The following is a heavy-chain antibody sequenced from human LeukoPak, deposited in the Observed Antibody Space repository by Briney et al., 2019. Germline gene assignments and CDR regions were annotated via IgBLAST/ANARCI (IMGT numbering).Heavy chain of an antibody. J-gene: IGHJ4*02. CDR2: ISGSGGST. CDR3: AKDSSASYYGCLDS. D-gene: IGHD3-22*01. CDR1: GFTFSSYA. V-gene: IGHV3-23*01. Sequence: PGGSLRLSCAASGFTFSSYAMSWVRQVPGKGLEGVSGISGSGGSTYYADSVKGRFTISRDNSRNTLYLQRNSLRAEDTAVYYCAKDSSASYYGCLDSWGQGTLVAVSS.